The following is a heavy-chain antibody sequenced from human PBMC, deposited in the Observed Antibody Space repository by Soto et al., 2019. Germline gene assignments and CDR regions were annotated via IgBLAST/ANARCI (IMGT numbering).Heavy chain of an antibody. Sequence: PSETLSLTCSVSGGSIISGEYYWSWIRQAPGKGLEWIGLIYYSGITDYNPSLKSRVAISIDTSKNAFSLKMTSVTASDTAVYYCARRMSGGSSATFDDWGQGTLVTVSS. D-gene: IGHD3-16*01. CDR3: ARRMSGGSSATFDD. V-gene: IGHV4-30-4*01. J-gene: IGHJ4*02. CDR1: GGSIISGEYY. CDR2: IYYSGIT.